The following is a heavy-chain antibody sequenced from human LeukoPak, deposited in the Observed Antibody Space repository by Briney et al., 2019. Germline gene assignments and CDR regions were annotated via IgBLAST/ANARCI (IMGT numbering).Heavy chain of an antibody. Sequence: SETLSLTCNVSGASVSSGSYYWSWIRQPPGKGLEWIGYIYYSGSTYYNPSLKSRVTISVDTSKNQFSLKLSSMTAADTAVYYCARDRTGTAYFDYWGQGTLVTVSS. V-gene: IGHV4-31*03. J-gene: IGHJ4*02. CDR2: IYYSGST. D-gene: IGHD1-7*01. CDR1: GASVSSGSYY. CDR3: ARDRTGTAYFDY.